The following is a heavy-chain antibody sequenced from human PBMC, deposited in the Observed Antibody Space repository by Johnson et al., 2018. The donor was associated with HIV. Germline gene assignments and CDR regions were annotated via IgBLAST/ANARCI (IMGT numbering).Heavy chain of an antibody. Sequence: VQLVESGGGLVKPGGSLRLSCAASGFTFSDYYMSWIRQAPGKGLEWVGRTRNKANSYTTEYAGSVKGRFTISRDDSKNSLYLQMNSLKTEDTAVYYWGRGGGYSVYDRGGRAFDIWGHGTMVTVSS. CDR2: TRNKANSYTT. D-gene: IGHD5/OR15-5a*01. CDR3: GRGGGYSVYDRGGRAFDI. V-gene: IGHV3-72*01. CDR1: GFTFSDYY. J-gene: IGHJ3*02.